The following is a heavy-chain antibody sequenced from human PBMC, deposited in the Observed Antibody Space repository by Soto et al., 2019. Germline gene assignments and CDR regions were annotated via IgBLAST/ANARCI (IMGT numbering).Heavy chain of an antibody. CDR1: GYTFTSYY. CDR3: ARAGGRFGELCLFES. V-gene: IGHV1-46*01. CDR2: INPSGAST. D-gene: IGHD3-16*01. J-gene: IGHJ5*01. Sequence: QVQLVQSGAEVKKPGASVKVSCKASGYTFTSYYMHWVRQATGQGLEWLGIINPSGASTIYAQKYRGRVTMTRDASKSTVYMEMTHRRSEDAAVYCCARAGGRFGELCLFESWGQGTLVTVSS.